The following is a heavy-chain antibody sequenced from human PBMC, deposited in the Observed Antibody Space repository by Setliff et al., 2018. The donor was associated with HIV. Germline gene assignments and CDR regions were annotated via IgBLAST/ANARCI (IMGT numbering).Heavy chain of an antibody. J-gene: IGHJ4*01. D-gene: IGHD6-19*01. Sequence: GGSLRLSCAASGFTISNYWMHWVRQAPGKGLVWVSRINTDGTTTTYADDVKGRITISRDNAKNTLNLQSNSLIAEDTAVYYCTKRTGNGWSHTDYWGHGTLVTVSS. V-gene: IGHV3-74*01. CDR2: INTDGTTT. CDR3: TKRTGNGWSHTDY. CDR1: GFTISNYW.